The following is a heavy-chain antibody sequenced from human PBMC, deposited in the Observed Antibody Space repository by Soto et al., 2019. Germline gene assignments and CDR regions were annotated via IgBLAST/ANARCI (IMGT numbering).Heavy chain of an antibody. D-gene: IGHD6-13*01. CDR1: GGAFNNYA. Sequence: SVKVSCNAAGGAFNNYAIDWVRQAPGQGLEWLGTIVPVFPSVYYAPRFQGRLTITADGSTDTVYMMLTSLKSEDTAVYYCAREMPSTADAYFYYGLNVCGQGTSVTVPS. V-gene: IGHV1-69*15. CDR2: IVPVFPSV. CDR3: AREMPSTADAYFYYGLNV. J-gene: IGHJ6*02.